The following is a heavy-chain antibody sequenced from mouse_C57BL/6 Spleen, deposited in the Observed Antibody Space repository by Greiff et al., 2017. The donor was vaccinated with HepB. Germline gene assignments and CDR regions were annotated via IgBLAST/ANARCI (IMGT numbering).Heavy chain of an antibody. CDR1: GYTFTSYW. CDR2: IDPNSGGT. Sequence: QVQLKQPGAELVKPGASVKLSCKASGYTFTSYWMHWVKQRPGRGLEWIGRIDPNSGGTKYNEKFKSKATLTVDKPSSTAYMQLSSLTSEGSAVYYCAREEITTYFDVWGTGTTVTVSS. CDR3: AREEITTYFDV. J-gene: IGHJ1*03. D-gene: IGHD2-4*01. V-gene: IGHV1-72*01.